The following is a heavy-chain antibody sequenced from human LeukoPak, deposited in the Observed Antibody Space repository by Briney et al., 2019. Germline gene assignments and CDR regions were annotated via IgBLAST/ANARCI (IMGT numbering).Heavy chain of an antibody. Sequence: GGSLRLSCAASGFTFSSYWMSWVRQAPGKGLEWVANIKQDGSEKYYVGSVKGRFTISRDNAKNSLYLQMNSLRAEDTAVYYCARVLRDGYNLAFDYWGQGTLVTVSS. V-gene: IGHV3-7*01. CDR1: GFTFSSYW. CDR3: ARVLRDGYNLAFDY. CDR2: IKQDGSEK. J-gene: IGHJ4*02. D-gene: IGHD5-24*01.